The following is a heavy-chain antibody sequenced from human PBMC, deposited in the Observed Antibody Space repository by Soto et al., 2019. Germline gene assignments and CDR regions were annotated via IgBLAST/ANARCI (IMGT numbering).Heavy chain of an antibody. J-gene: IGHJ5*02. CDR2: ISAYNGNT. CDR1: GYTFTSYG. V-gene: IGHV1-18*01. D-gene: IGHD2-2*01. CDR3: ARERTHQLQTWYWFDP. Sequence: GASVKVSCKASGYTFTSYGISWVRQAPGQGLEWMGWISAYNGNTNYAQKLQGRVTMTTDTSTSTAYMELRSLRSDDTAVYYCARERTHQLQTWYWFDPWGQGTPVTVSS.